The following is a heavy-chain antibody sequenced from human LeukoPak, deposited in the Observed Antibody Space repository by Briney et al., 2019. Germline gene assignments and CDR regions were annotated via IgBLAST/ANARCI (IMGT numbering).Heavy chain of an antibody. CDR2: ISSSGSNI. CDR3: ARAAVAGLYFDC. D-gene: IGHD6-19*01. CDR1: GFTFSSYE. J-gene: IGHJ4*02. Sequence: GESLTLSCAASGFTFSSYEMNWVRQAPGKGLEWVSYISSSGSNIYYANSVKGRFTIYRDNAKTSLYLQMNSVRAEDTAVYYCARAAVAGLYFDCWGQGTLVSVS. V-gene: IGHV3-48*03.